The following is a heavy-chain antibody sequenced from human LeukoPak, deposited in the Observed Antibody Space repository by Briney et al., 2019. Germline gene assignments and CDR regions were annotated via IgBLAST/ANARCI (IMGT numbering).Heavy chain of an antibody. CDR1: GFTFSNYA. D-gene: IGHD6-13*01. CDR3: ARTPYSSSWYDY. Sequence: SGGSLRLSCAGSGFTFSNYAINWVRQAPGKGLEWVALISFDGSITYYADSVKGRFTISRDNSKNTLYLQMNSLRAEDTAVYYCARTPYSSSWYDYWGQGTLVTVSS. CDR2: ISFDGSIT. V-gene: IGHV3-30*14. J-gene: IGHJ4*02.